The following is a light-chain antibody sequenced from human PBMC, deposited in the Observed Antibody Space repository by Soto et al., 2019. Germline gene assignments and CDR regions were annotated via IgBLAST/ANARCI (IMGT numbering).Light chain of an antibody. V-gene: IGKV1-5*03. J-gene: IGKJ2*01. Sequence: DIQMTQSPSTLSASVGDRVTITCRASQSISSWLAWYQQKPGKDPKLLIYKASSLEGGIPSRFSGSGSETEFTLTISSLQPEDFATYYCQQYNSYQYTFGQGNKLEIK. CDR3: QQYNSYQYT. CDR1: QSISSW. CDR2: KAS.